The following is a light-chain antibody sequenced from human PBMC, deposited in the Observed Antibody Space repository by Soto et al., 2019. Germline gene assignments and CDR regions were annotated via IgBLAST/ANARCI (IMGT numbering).Light chain of an antibody. CDR1: SSDVGGYNY. CDR3: SSFRSDFTVI. V-gene: IGLV2-14*01. J-gene: IGLJ2*01. Sequence: QSALTQPASVSGSPGQSITISCSGTSSDVGGYNYVSWYQQYPGKAPKLIIYEVSDRPSGVSNRFSGSKSGNTASLTISGLRAEDEAAYYCSSFRSDFTVIFGGGTKLTVL. CDR2: EVS.